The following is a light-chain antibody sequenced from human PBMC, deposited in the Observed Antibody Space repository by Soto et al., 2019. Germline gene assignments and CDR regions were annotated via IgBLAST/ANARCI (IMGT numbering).Light chain of an antibody. CDR1: QSVSSY. V-gene: IGKV3-11*01. J-gene: IGKJ1*01. CDR2: DAS. Sequence: EIVLTQSPATLSLSPGERVTLSCRASQSVSSYLAWYQQKPGQAPMLLLSDASNRATGIPARFSGSESGTDFTLTIRSLEPEYFAVYYCQQRSNCPMTFGQGTTVEIK. CDR3: QQRSNCPMT.